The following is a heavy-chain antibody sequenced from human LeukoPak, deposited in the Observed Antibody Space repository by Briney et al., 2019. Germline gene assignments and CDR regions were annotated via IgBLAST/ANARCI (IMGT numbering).Heavy chain of an antibody. CDR1: GGSISSGGYY. CDR2: IYYSGST. D-gene: IGHD5-18*01. Sequence: PSYTLYLNCTVSGGSISSGGYYSTWIRKHPGKGLEWIGYIYYSGSTYYNPSLKSRVTISVDTSKNQFSLKLSSVTAADTAVYYCARGPGYSYGKGYYYYYMDVWGKGTTVTVSS. J-gene: IGHJ6*03. V-gene: IGHV4-31*03. CDR3: ARGPGYSYGKGYYYYYMDV.